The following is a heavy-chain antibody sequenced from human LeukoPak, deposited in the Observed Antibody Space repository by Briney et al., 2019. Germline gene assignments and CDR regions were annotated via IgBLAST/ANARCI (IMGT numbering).Heavy chain of an antibody. CDR2: IYPDDSDT. D-gene: IGHD2-2*02. V-gene: IGHV5-51*03. J-gene: IGHJ4*02. CDR3: AIGGDSTTSCYRCFDY. CDR1: GYRLTCYC. Sequence: GQSLKISCKGSGYRLTCYCIGWVRQMPGKGLEWMGLIYPDDSDTRYSPSFQGQVTISADKSISTAYLQWSSLKASDTAMYYCAIGGDSTTSCYRCFDYWGQGTLVTVSS.